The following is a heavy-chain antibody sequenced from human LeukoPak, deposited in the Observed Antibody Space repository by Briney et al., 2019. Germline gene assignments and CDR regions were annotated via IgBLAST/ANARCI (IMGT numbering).Heavy chain of an antibody. CDR3: SRESPQVDWTVDH. D-gene: IGHD3-9*01. Sequence: GGSLRLSCAASGFTFDDYAMHWVRQAPGKGLEWVSGISWNSGSIGYADSVKGRFTISRDNAKSSLYLQMNSLRADDTAVYYWSRESPQVDWTVDHWGQGTPVTVSS. V-gene: IGHV3-9*01. J-gene: IGHJ4*02. CDR2: ISWNSGSI. CDR1: GFTFDDYA.